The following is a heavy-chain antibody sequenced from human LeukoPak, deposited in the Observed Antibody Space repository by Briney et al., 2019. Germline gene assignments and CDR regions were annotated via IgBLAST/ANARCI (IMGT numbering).Heavy chain of an antibody. D-gene: IGHD6-19*01. V-gene: IGHV3-53*05. CDR2: IYTGVNT. CDR3: ARVAVAADY. Sequence: GGSLRLSCAPSGFIASSNYTSWVRHAPGEGLEWVSVIYTGVNTYYTDSVKGRFIISRDNSKNTVYLQMNSLRAEDTAVYYCARVAVAADYWGQGTLVTVSS. CDR1: GFIASSNY. J-gene: IGHJ4*02.